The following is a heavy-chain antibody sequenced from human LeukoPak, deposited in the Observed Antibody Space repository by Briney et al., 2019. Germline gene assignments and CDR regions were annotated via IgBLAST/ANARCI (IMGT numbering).Heavy chain of an antibody. CDR1: GFTFSSYG. Sequence: GGSLGLSCAASGFTFSSYGMHWVRQAPGKGLEWVAFIRYDGSNKYYADSVKGRFTISRDNSKNTLYLQMNSLKTEDTAVYYCTTEGKDIVASFDYWGQGTLVTVSS. D-gene: IGHD5-12*01. V-gene: IGHV3-30*02. CDR2: IRYDGSNK. J-gene: IGHJ4*02. CDR3: TTEGKDIVASFDY.